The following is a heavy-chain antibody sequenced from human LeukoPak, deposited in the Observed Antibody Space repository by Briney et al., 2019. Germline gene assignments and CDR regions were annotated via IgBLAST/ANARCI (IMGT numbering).Heavy chain of an antibody. CDR2: LYYSGTS. J-gene: IGHJ3*02. CDR3: ARRIAVDYAFDI. D-gene: IGHD6-19*01. V-gene: IGHV4-31*03. Sequence: PSETLSLTCSVSGDSISSGPYYWSWIRQHTGKGLEWIGYLYYSGTSYYNPSLKSRVTISVDTSKNQFSLKLTSVTAADTAVYYCARRIAVDYAFDIWGQGTMVTVSS. CDR1: GDSISSGPYY.